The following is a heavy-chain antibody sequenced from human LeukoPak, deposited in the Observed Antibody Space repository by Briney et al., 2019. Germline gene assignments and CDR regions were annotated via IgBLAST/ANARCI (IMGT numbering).Heavy chain of an antibody. CDR1: GFTFSSYG. CDR2: IRYDGSNK. J-gene: IGHJ5*02. CDR3: AKENEDYSNYGPILTSYNWFDP. Sequence: PGGSLRLSCAASGFTFSSYGMHWVRQAPAKGLEWVAFIRYDGSNKYYADSVKGRFTISRDNSKNTLYLQMNSLRAEDTAVYYCAKENEDYSNYGPILTSYNWFDPWGQGTLVTVSS. V-gene: IGHV3-30*02. D-gene: IGHD4-11*01.